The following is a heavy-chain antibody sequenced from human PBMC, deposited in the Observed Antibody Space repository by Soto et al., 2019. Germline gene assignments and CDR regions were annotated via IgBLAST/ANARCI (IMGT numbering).Heavy chain of an antibody. CDR2: IKSDGSST. J-gene: IGHJ5*02. V-gene: IGHV3-74*01. CDR1: GGSISSYF. Sequence: ETLSLTCTVSGGSISSYFWSWIRQPAGKGLVWVSRIKSDGSSTTYADSVKARFTISRDNAKNTLYLQMNSLRVEDTAVYYCARSDWFDPWGQGTLVTVSS. CDR3: ARSDWFDP.